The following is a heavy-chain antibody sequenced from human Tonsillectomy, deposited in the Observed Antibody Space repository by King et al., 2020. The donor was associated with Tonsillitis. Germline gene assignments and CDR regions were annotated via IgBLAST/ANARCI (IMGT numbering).Heavy chain of an antibody. D-gene: IGHD1-1*01. CDR3: ASGLEIEGFDAFDI. J-gene: IGHJ3*02. CDR1: GFTFSGHF. CDR2: ISSSGSTI. Sequence: VQLVESGGGLVKPGGSLRLSCAASGFTFSGHFMSWIRQAPGKGLEWVSYISSSGSTIYYADSVKGRFTISRDNAKNSLYLQMNSLRAEDTAVYYCASGLEIEGFDAFDIWGQGTLVTVSS. V-gene: IGHV3-11*01.